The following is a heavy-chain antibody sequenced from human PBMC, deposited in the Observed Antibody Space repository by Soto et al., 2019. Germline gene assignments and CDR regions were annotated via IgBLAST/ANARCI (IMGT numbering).Heavy chain of an antibody. J-gene: IGHJ4*02. CDR1: GFSSSDHY. V-gene: IGHV3-72*01. Sequence: EVQMVESGGGLVQPGGSLRLSCAASGFSSSDHYIDWVRQAPGKGLEWVGRSRDRTKSYTTDYAASVKGRFTISRDDSKNLVSLPMNSLKSEDTAVYYCTLVPTPPYYFDSWGQGTLVTVSS. CDR2: SRDRTKSYTT. CDR3: TLVPTPPYYFDS. D-gene: IGHD2-15*01.